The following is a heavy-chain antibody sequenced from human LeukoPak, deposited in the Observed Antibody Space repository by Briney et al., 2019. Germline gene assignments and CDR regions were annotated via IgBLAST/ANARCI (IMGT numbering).Heavy chain of an antibody. CDR3: ATPPPATSHY. V-gene: IGHV3-30*02. CDR1: GFTFSSYG. CDR2: IRYDGSNK. D-gene: IGHD1-1*01. Sequence: PGGSLRLSCAASGFTFSSYGMHWVRQAPGKGLEWVAFIRYDGSNKYYADSVKGRFTISRDNSKNTLYLQMNSLRADDTAVYYCATPPPATSHYWGQGTLVTVSS. J-gene: IGHJ4*02.